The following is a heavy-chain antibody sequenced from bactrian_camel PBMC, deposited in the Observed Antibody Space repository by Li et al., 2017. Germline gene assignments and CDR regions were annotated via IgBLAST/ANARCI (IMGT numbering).Heavy chain of an antibody. CDR1: AVGQSMYC. V-gene: IGHV3S25*01. J-gene: IGHJ4*01. Sequence: QVQLVESGGGSVQAGGSLRLSCAASAVGQSMYCMAWFRQAPGKEREGIAGLYTGGDRAYYVDSVKGRFTISRGDAKNTVTLQMDNLKPEDTGMYYCGADCGTDCSGGYCLRAGGQWTQVTVS. CDR2: LYTGGDRA. D-gene: IGHD1*01. CDR3: GADCGTDCSGGYCLRA.